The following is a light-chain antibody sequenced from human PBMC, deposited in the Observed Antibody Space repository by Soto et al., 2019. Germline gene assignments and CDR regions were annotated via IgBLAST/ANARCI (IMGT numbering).Light chain of an antibody. CDR1: TSGVGNYNL. J-gene: IGLJ1*01. Sequence: QSALTQPASVSGSPGQSITISCTGTTSGVGNYNLVSWYQQHPGKAPKLMIFDVSRRPSGVSDRFSASKSGNTASLTISGLQAEDEADYYCSSYTSTNTLYVFGTGTKLTVL. V-gene: IGLV2-14*03. CDR3: SSYTSTNTLYV. CDR2: DVS.